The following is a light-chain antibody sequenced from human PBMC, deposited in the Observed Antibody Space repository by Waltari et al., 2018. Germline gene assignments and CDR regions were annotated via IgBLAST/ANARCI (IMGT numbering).Light chain of an antibody. V-gene: IGKV1-39*01. J-gene: IGKJ4*01. CDR2: AAS. CDR1: QSISSY. CDR3: QQSFSTPLT. Sequence: DIQMTQSPSSLSASLGDSVTITCRPSQSISSYLNWYQQKPGVAPKLLIYAASSLRNGVPSRFSGSGSGTDFSLTISSLQPEDFATYYCQQSFSTPLTFGGGTKVEIK.